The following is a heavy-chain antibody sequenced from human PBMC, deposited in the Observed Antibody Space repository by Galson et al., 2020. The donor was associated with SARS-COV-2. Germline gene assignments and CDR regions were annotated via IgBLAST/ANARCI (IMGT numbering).Heavy chain of an antibody. J-gene: IGHJ3*02. V-gene: IGHV4-30-2*01. CDR3: ARANWGSGNAFDI. CDR2: IYHSGST. D-gene: IGHD7-27*01. Sequence: ETSETLSLTCAVSGGSISSGGYSWSWIRQPPGKGLEWIGYIYHSGSTYYNPSLKSRVTISVDRSKNQFSLKLSSVTAADTAVYYCARANWGSGNAFDIWGQGTMVTVSS. CDR1: GGSISSGGYS.